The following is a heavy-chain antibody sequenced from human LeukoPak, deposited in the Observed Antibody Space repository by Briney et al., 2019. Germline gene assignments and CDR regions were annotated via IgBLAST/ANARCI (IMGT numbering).Heavy chain of an antibody. CDR3: ASPSLPYSGTYSR. D-gene: IGHD1-26*01. Sequence: GGSLRLSCAASGFSFSSHSMKWVRQAPGKGLEWVSFISSGSTTISYAESVKGRFSISRDNAKNSLYLRMNSLRAEDTAVYYCASPSLPYSGTYSRWGQGTLVTVSS. V-gene: IGHV3-48*04. CDR2: ISSGSTTI. J-gene: IGHJ4*02. CDR1: GFSFSSHS.